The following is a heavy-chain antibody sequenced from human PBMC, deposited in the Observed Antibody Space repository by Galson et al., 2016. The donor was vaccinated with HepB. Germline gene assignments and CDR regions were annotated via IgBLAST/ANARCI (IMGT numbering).Heavy chain of an antibody. Sequence: SLRLSCAASGFTFSNYDMHWVRQSMGKGLEWISGYVVAGNTYYADSVKGRFTISSEDGENSLYLQMNSLRAGDTAVYHCARGLRAGYYWSFDVWDQGTTVTVSS. D-gene: IGHD1-26*01. CDR3: ARGLRAGYYWSFDV. CDR2: YVVAGNT. CDR1: GFTFSNYD. J-gene: IGHJ6*02. V-gene: IGHV3-13*01.